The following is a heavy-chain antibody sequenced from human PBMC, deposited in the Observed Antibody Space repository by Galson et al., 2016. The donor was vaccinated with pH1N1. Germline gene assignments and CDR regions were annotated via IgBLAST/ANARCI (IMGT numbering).Heavy chain of an antibody. V-gene: IGHV5-51*01. J-gene: IGHJ5*02. Sequence: LEWMGIIYPDDSDTRYNPAFQGQVTISVDKSINTAYLQWNSLKASDTAIYYCARGLLSGFDPWGQGTLVIVSS. D-gene: IGHD2-21*01. CDR3: ARGLLSGFDP. CDR2: IYPDDSDT.